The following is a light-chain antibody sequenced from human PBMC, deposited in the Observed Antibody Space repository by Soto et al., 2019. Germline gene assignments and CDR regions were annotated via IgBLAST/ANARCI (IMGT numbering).Light chain of an antibody. J-gene: IGKJ2*01. Sequence: EVVLTQSPGTLSLSPGEGATLSCRASQSVSTSNLAWYQQKPGQAPRLLIYGASSRATSIPDRFSGSGARKDFTLTISRLEPDDFAVYYCLQYGSSSYTLGQGTKLEIK. CDR1: QSVSTSN. V-gene: IGKV3-20*01. CDR3: LQYGSSSYT. CDR2: GAS.